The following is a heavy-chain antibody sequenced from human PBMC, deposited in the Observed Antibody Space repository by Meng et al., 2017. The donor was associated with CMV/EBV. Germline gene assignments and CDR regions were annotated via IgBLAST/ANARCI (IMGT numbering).Heavy chain of an antibody. CDR2: IYTSGST. V-gene: IGHV4-4*07. Sequence: QVHLQASGPGLGKPSGTLSLTCTVAGGSISSYYWSWIRQTAGKGLEWIGRIYTSGSTNYNPSLKSRVTMSVDTSKNQFSLKLSSVTAADTAVYYCARHGDTAMVVGIDYWGQGTLVTVSS. CDR1: GGSISSYY. D-gene: IGHD5-18*01. CDR3: ARHGDTAMVVGIDY. J-gene: IGHJ4*02.